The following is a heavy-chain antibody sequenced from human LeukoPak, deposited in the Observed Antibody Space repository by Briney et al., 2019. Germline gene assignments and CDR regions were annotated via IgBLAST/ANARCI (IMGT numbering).Heavy chain of an antibody. CDR2: ISAYNGNT. D-gene: IGHD2-2*02. CDR1: GYTFTSYG. J-gene: IGHJ5*02. Sequence: AASVKVSCKASGYTFTSYGISWVRQAPGQGLEWMGWISAYNGNTNYAQKLQGRVTMTTDTSTSTAYMELRSLRSDDRAVFYCARGYCSSTSCYTGSDCFAPGAQETLVTVP. V-gene: IGHV1-18*01. CDR3: ARGYCSSTSCYTGSDCFAP.